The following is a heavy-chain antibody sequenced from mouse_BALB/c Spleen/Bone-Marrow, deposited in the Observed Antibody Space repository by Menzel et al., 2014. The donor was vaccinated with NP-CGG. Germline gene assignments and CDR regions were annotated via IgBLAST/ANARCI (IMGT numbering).Heavy chain of an antibody. D-gene: IGHD2-14*01. J-gene: IGHJ4*01. CDR1: EYEFPSHD. CDR2: INSDGGST. Sequence: VQLKQSGGGLVQPGESLKLSCESNEYEFPSHDMSWVRKTPEKRLELVAAINSDGGSTYYPDTMERRFIISRDNTKKTLYLQMSSLRSEDTALYYCARHNYRYDDYAMDYWGQGTSVTVSS. CDR3: ARHNYRYDDYAMDY. V-gene: IGHV5-2*01.